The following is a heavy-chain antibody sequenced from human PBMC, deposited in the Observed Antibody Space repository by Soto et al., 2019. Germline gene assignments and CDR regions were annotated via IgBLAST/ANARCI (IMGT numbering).Heavy chain of an antibody. V-gene: IGHV1-69*02. CDR2: IIPILGIA. D-gene: IGHD6-19*01. J-gene: IGHJ4*02. CDR3: ARGYRSGWPLGY. Sequence: ASVKVSCKASGGTFSSYTISWVRQAPGQGLEWMGRIIPILGIANYAQKFQGRVTITADKSTSTAYMELSSLRSEDTAVYYCARGYRSGWPLGYWGQGTLVTVSS. CDR1: GGTFSSYT.